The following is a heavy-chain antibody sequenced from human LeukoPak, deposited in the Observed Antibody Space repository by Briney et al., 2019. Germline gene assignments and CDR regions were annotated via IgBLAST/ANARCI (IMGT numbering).Heavy chain of an antibody. D-gene: IGHD3-3*01. CDR3: TRGSDTIFGVARDGFDS. CDR1: GFTFDDYA. V-gene: IGHV3-49*04. J-gene: IGHJ4*02. Sequence: PGGSLRLSCAASGFTFDDYAMSWVRQAPGKGLEWVGFIRGKAYGETTEYAASVQGRFTISRDDSESTTYLQLNSLKTEHTSVYYCTRGSDTIFGVARDGFDSWGQGTLVTVSS. CDR2: IRGKAYGETT.